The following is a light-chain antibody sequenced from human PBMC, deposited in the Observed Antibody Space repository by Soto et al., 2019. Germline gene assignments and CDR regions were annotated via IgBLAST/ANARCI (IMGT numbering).Light chain of an antibody. J-gene: IGKJ5*01. CDR3: QQYSNWPPIT. V-gene: IGKV3-15*01. CDR2: GAS. CDR1: QSVSSN. Sequence: EIVMTQSPATLSVSPGERATLSCRASQSVSSNLAWYQQKPGQAPRLLIYGASTRATGIPARFSGSGSGTEFTLTISSLQSADFAVYYGQQYSNWPPITCGQGTRLEIK.